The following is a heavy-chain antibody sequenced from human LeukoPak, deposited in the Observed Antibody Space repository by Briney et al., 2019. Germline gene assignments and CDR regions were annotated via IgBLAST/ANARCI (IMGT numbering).Heavy chain of an antibody. D-gene: IGHD6-6*01. V-gene: IGHV4-59*08. CDR3: AGVNSSSNYYYYLDV. J-gene: IGHJ6*03. Sequence: PSETLSLTCTVSGGSISSYYWSWIRQPPGKGLEWLGYIYYSGSTNYNPSLKSRVTISVDTSKNQFSLKLSSVTAADTAVYYCAGVNSSSNYYYYLDVWGKGTTVTVSS. CDR1: GGSISSYY. CDR2: IYYSGST.